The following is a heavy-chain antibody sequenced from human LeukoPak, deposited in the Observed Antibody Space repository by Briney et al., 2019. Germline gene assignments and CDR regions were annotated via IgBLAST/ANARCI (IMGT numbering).Heavy chain of an antibody. J-gene: IGHJ5*02. CDR1: GGTFSSYG. CDR2: IIPILGIA. CDR3: ARTYYIVGATNWFDP. D-gene: IGHD1-26*01. V-gene: IGHV1-69*04. Sequence: SVKVSCKASGGTFSSYGISWVRQAPGQGLEWMGRIIPILGIANYAQKFQGRVTITADKSTSTAYMELSSLRSEDTAVYYCARTYYIVGATNWFDPWGQGTLVTVSS.